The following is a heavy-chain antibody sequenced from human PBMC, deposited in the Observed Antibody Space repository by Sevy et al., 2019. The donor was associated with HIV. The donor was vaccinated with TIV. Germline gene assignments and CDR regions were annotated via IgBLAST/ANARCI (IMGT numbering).Heavy chain of an antibody. CDR3: XXXXXXXXXSGANCDY. D-gene: IGHD1-26*01. CDR1: GFTFSKYG. J-gene: IGHJ4*02. CDR2: IWYDGSNK. Sequence: VGSLRLSCAASGFTFSKYGMHWVRQAPGKGLEWVALIWYDGSNKYYADSVKGRFTISRDNSKNTLYLQMNSLRAEDXXXXXXXXXXXXXXXSGANCDYWGQGTLVTVSS. V-gene: IGHV3-33*01.